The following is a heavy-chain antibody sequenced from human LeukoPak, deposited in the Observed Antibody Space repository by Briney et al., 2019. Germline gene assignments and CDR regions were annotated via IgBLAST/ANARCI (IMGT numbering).Heavy chain of an antibody. CDR3: AKDYYYDSSGYYLEDAFDI. CDR2: FSSSSNYI. CDR1: GFTFSNYT. Sequence: GGSLRLSCAASGFTFSNYTMNWVRQAPGKGLEWVSSFSSSSNYIYYADSVKGRFTISRDNSKNTLYLQMNSLRAEDTAVYYCAKDYYYDSSGYYLEDAFDIWGQGTMVTVSS. D-gene: IGHD3-22*01. V-gene: IGHV3-21*01. J-gene: IGHJ3*02.